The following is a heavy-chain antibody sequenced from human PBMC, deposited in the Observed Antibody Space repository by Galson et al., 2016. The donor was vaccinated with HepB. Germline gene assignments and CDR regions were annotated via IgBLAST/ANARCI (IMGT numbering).Heavy chain of an antibody. Sequence: CAISGDSVSSTSAAWNWVRQSPSRGLEWLGRTCYRSKWYNDYAASVRSRITINPDTSRNQFSLQLNSVTPEDTAVYYCLSGWYFDTWGQGTQVTVSS. D-gene: IGHD6-19*01. CDR2: TCYRSKWYN. J-gene: IGHJ4*02. CDR3: LSGWYFDT. V-gene: IGHV6-1*01. CDR1: GDSVSSTSAA.